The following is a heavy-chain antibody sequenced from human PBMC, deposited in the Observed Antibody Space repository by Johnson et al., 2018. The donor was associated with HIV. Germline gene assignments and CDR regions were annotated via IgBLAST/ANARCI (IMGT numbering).Heavy chain of an antibody. CDR1: GFTFSSYA. J-gene: IGHJ3*02. D-gene: IGHD3-16*01. CDR3: AKDYDNVWGSYGGAFDI. Sequence: VQLVESGGGVVQPGRSLRLSCAASGFTFSSYAMHWVRQAPGKGLEWVSAISGSGGSTYYADSVKGRFTISRDNSKNTLYLQMNSLRAVDTAIYYCAKDYDNVWGSYGGAFDIWGHGTMVTVSS. V-gene: IGHV3-23*04. CDR2: ISGSGGST.